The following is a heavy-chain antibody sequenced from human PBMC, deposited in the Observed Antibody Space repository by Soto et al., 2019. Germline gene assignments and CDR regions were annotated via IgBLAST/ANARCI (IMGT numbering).Heavy chain of an antibody. CDR3: ARGGHVVVVTAAVDY. D-gene: IGHD2-21*02. J-gene: IGHJ4*02. V-gene: IGHV1-46*01. CDR2: VNPSGGHT. CDR1: GDTFTDYY. Sequence: QVQLVQSGAEVKKHGASVKVSCKASGDTFTDYYIHWVRQAPGQGLEWMGTVNPSGGHTTYAQHFLGRVTMTRDTSTSTLYMELTSLTSEDTAVYYCARGGHVVVVTAAVDYWGQGTLVTVSS.